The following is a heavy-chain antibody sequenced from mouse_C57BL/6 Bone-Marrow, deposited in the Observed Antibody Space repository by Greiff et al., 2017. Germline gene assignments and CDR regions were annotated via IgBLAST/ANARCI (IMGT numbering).Heavy chain of an antibody. Sequence: QVQLQQSGPELVRPGSSVKLSCKASGYTFTSYWMHWVKQRPIQGLEWIGNIDPSDSETHYNQKFKDKATLTVDKSSSTAYMQLSSLTSEDSAVYYCARPTTGWYFDVWGTGTTVTVSS. CDR1: GYTFTSYW. V-gene: IGHV1-52*01. D-gene: IGHD2-12*01. CDR2: IDPSDSET. CDR3: ARPTTGWYFDV. J-gene: IGHJ1*03.